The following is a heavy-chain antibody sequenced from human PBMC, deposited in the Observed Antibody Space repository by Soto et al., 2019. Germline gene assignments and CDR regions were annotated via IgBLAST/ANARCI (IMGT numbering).Heavy chain of an antibody. J-gene: IGHJ6*02. D-gene: IGHD6-6*01. CDR1: GYTFTGYY. CDR3: ARVRQLRSYGMDV. V-gene: IGHV1-2*02. CDR2: INPNSGGT. Sequence: ASVNVSCKASGYTFTGYYMHWVRQAPGQGLEWMGWINPNSGGTNYAQKFQGRVTMTRDTSISTAYMELSRLRSDDTAVYYCARVRQLRSYGMDVWGQGTTVTVSS.